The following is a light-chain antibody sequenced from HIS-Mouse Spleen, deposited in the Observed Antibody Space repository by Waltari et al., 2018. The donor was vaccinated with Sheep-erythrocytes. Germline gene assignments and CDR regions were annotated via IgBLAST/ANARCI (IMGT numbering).Light chain of an antibody. CDR3: CSYAGSYNHV. J-gene: IGLJ1*01. V-gene: IGLV2-11*01. CDR1: SSDVGGYNY. CDR2: DVS. Sequence: QSALTQPRSVSGSPGQSVTISCTGTSSDVGGYNYVSWYQPHPGKAPKLMISDVSKRPSRVPDRVSGSKSGNTASLPIAGLQAEDEADYYCCSYAGSYNHVFATGTKVTVL.